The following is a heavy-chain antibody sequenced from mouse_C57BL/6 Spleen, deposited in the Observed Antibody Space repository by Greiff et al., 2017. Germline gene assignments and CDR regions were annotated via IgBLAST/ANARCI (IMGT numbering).Heavy chain of an antibody. Sequence: EVQLVESGGDLVKPGGSLKLSCAASGFTFSSYGMSWVRQTPDKRLEWVATISSGGSYTYYPDSVKGRFTISRDNAKNTLYLQMSSLKSEDTAMYYCARRDYGSSYAWFAYWGQGTLVTVSA. J-gene: IGHJ3*01. CDR3: ARRDYGSSYAWFAY. CDR2: ISSGGSYT. D-gene: IGHD1-1*01. V-gene: IGHV5-6*01. CDR1: GFTFSSYG.